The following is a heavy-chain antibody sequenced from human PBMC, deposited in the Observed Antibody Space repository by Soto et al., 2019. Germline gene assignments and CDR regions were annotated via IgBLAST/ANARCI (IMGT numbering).Heavy chain of an antibody. CDR1: GASISSADYY. D-gene: IGHD2-15*01. Sequence: SETLSLTCAVSGASISSADYYWSWIRQPPGKGLEWIGYIFHSGTNYYNPSLQSRVTISVGTSNNRFSLRLSSVTAADTAVYYCARGYCSGGNCYSAFGYWGQGTLVTVSS. CDR2: IFHSGTN. V-gene: IGHV4-30-4*01. J-gene: IGHJ4*02. CDR3: ARGYCSGGNCYSAFGY.